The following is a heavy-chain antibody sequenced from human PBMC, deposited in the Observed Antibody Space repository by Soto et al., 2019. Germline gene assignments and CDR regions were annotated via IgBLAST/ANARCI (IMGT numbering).Heavy chain of an antibody. D-gene: IGHD5-18*01. V-gene: IGHV4-39*01. CDR1: GDSITSNSYF. CDR3: ARGVDTAMDAFDY. J-gene: IGHJ4*02. Sequence: PSETLSLTCTVSGDSITSNSYFWAWTRQPPGKGLEWIGSIYYSGTTYYNPSLKSRVTISVDRSKNQFSLKLSSVTAADTAVYYCARGVDTAMDAFDYWGQGTLVTVSS. CDR2: IYYSGTT.